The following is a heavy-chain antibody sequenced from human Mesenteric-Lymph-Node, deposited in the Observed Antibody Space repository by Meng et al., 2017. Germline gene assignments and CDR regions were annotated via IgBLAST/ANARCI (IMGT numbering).Heavy chain of an antibody. V-gene: IGHV5-51*01. CDR2: IYPGYPDT. CDR3: ARLLSNYDHYYYYGMDV. CDR1: GYTFTSYW. J-gene: IGHJ6*02. D-gene: IGHD4-11*01. Sequence: KVSCKGSGYTFTSYWIGWVRQMPGKGLEWMGIIYPGYPDTRSNQSFQGQVTISADKSISTAYLQWSMLKASDTAMYYCARLLSNYDHYYYYGMDVWGQGTTVTVSS.